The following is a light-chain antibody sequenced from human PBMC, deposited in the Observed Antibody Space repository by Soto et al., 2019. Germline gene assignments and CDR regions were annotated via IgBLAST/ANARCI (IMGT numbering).Light chain of an antibody. CDR3: QQRANWPRGT. J-gene: IGKJ2*02. CDR2: DVS. Sequence: EIVLTQSPATLSLSPGERATLSCTTSQSINNFLAWYQEKPGQAPRLLIYDVSVRAAGIPARFSGSGSVTDFTLTISSLEPEDSAIYYCQQRANWPRGTFGQGTKVEIK. CDR1: QSINNF. V-gene: IGKV3-11*01.